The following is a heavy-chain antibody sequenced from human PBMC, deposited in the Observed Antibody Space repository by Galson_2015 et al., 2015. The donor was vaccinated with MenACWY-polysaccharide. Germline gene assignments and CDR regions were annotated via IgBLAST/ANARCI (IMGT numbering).Heavy chain of an antibody. Sequence: SLRLSCAASGFTFNTYDMHWVRQATGKGLEWVSAFHTAGDSHYADSAKGRFTISRENAKNSMYLQMSSLRAGDTAVYYCARGSCSATSCDGRLNGLDTWGQGTVVTVSS. CDR3: ARGSCSATSCDGRLNGLDT. CDR1: GFTFNTYD. J-gene: IGHJ3*02. CDR2: FHTAGDS. V-gene: IGHV3-13*01. D-gene: IGHD2-2*01.